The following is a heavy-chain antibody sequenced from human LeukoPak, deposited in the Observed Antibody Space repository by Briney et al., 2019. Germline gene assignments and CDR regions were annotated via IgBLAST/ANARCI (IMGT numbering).Heavy chain of an antibody. J-gene: IGHJ4*02. V-gene: IGHV4-30-2*01. CDR3: ARSRSGSYYFDY. D-gene: IGHD1-26*01. Sequence: PSETLSLTCAVSGGSISSGGYSWSWIRQPPGKGLEWIGYIYHSGSTYYNPSLKSRVTISVDRSKNQFPLKLSSVTAADTAVYYCARSRSGSYYFDYWGQGTLVTVSS. CDR2: IYHSGST. CDR1: GGSISSGGYS.